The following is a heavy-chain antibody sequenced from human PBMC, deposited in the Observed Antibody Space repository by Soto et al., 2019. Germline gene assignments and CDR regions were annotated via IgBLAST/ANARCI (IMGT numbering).Heavy chain of an antibody. CDR1: GFTFSSYG. V-gene: IGHV3-30*18. D-gene: IGHD1-1*01. CDR3: AKSVYNWNDGLFDY. CDR2: ISYDGNNK. J-gene: IGHJ4*02. Sequence: QVQLVESGGGVVQPGRSLRLSCAASGFTFSSYGMHWVRQAPGKGLQWVAVISYDGNNKYYADSVKGRFTISRDNSKNTLSLQMNSLRAEDTDVYYCAKSVYNWNDGLFDYWGQGTLVTVSS.